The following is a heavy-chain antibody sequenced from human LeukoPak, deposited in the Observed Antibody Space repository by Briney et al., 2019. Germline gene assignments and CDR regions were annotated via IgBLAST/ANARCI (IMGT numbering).Heavy chain of an antibody. V-gene: IGHV4-4*07. CDR2: ICTSGST. J-gene: IGHJ6*02. CDR1: GGSISSYY. D-gene: IGHD5-12*01. CDR3: ASGYSGYDISYYYGMDV. Sequence: SGTLSLTCTVSGGSISSYYWSWIRQPAGKGLEWIGRICTSGSTNYNPSLKSRVTMSVDTSKNQFSLKLSSVTAADTAVYYCASGYSGYDISYYYGMDVWGQGTMVSVPS.